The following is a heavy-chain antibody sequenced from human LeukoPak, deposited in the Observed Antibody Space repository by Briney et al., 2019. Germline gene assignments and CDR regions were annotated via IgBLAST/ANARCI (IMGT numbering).Heavy chain of an antibody. J-gene: IGHJ6*04. Sequence: PGGSLRLSCTASGFTFSGYWMSWVRQPPGKGLEWVANIQQGGGEKHYVDSVKGRFTISRDNAKNSLYLQMNSLRAEDTAVYYCAKDRLKLPPLSSNYFRGKVKLYNALDVWGKGTAVTVSS. CDR2: IQQGGGEK. V-gene: IGHV3-7*03. D-gene: IGHD6-13*01. CDR3: AKDRLKLPPLSSNYFRGKVKLYNALDV. CDR1: GFTFSGYW.